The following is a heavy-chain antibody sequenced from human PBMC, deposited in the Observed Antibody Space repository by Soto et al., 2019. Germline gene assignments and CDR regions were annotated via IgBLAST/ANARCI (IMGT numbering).Heavy chain of an antibody. CDR3: VKDQGGFHS. CDR2: ISYDGNKK. V-gene: IGHV3-30*18. Sequence: QVQLVESGGGVVQPGRSLRLSCAASGFTFSDYGMHWVRQPPGKGREWVAVISYDGNKKYYGASVKGRFTISRDNSKNALYVTMNSLGAEDTAVYYCVKDQGGFHSWCKGTLVTV. J-gene: IGHJ4*02. CDR1: GFTFSDYG. D-gene: IGHD3-16*01.